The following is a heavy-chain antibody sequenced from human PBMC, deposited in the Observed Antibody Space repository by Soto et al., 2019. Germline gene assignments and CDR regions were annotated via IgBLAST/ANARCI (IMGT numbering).Heavy chain of an antibody. Sequence: QVQLQESGPGLVKPRETLSLTCTVSGGSISSYYWSWIRQPPGKGLEWIGYIYYSGSTNYNPSLKSRVTISVDTSKNQFSLKLSSVTAADTAVYYCARLTYYDFWSGYSGGWFDPWGQGTLVTVSS. D-gene: IGHD3-3*01. J-gene: IGHJ5*02. CDR3: ARLTYYDFWSGYSGGWFDP. CDR1: GGSISSYY. CDR2: IYYSGST. V-gene: IGHV4-59*01.